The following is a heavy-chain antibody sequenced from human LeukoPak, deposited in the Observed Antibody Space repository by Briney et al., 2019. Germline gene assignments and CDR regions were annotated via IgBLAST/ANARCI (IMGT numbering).Heavy chain of an antibody. V-gene: IGHV1-2*02. CDR2: INPNSGGT. CDR1: GYTFTGYY. J-gene: IGHJ1*01. D-gene: IGHD2-21*02. CDR3: ARAKLDDCGGVCDQYFQH. Sequence: ASVKVSCKASGYTFTGYYMHWVRQAPGQGLEWMGWINPNSGGTNYAQKFHGRVTMTRDTSISTAYMELSRLRSDDTAVYYCARAKLDDCGGVCDQYFQHWGQGTLVTVSS.